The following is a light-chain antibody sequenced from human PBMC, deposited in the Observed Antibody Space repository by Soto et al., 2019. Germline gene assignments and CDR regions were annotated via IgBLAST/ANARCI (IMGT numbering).Light chain of an antibody. CDR1: QSVRSSY. V-gene: IGKV3-20*01. CDR3: QQYGTSPRT. Sequence: EIVLTQSPGTLSLSPGERATLSCRASQSVRSSYLAWYQQKLGQAPRLLIYGVSNRATGIPDSFSGSGSGTDFTLTISRLESEECAVYYCQQYGTSPRTFGQGTKVEIK. J-gene: IGKJ1*01. CDR2: GVS.